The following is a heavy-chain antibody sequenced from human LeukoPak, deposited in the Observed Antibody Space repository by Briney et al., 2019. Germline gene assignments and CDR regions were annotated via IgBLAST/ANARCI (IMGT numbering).Heavy chain of an antibody. CDR3: ARYYDFWSGYPSTDAFDI. Sequence: SETLSLTCTVSGGSISSSSYYWGWIRQPPGKGLEWIGSIYYSGSTYYNPSLKSRVTISVDTSKNQFSLKLSSVTAADTAVYYCARYYDFWSGYPSTDAFDIWGQGTMVTVSS. CDR1: GGSISSSSYY. V-gene: IGHV4-39*01. CDR2: IYYSGST. J-gene: IGHJ3*02. D-gene: IGHD3-3*01.